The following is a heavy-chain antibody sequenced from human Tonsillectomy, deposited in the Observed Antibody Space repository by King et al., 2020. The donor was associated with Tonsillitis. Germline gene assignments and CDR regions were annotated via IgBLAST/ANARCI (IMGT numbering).Heavy chain of an antibody. Sequence: VQLVESGGGLVQPGGSLRLSCAPSGFTFSTYAMSWVRQAPGKGLEWVSAISGSGGSTYYADSVKGRFTISRDNSKNTLYLQMNSLCAEDTAVYYCAKDVVRYYYFDYWGQGTLVTVSS. CDR2: ISGSGGST. D-gene: IGHD2-21*01. V-gene: IGHV3-23*04. J-gene: IGHJ4*02. CDR3: AKDVVRYYYFDY. CDR1: GFTFSTYA.